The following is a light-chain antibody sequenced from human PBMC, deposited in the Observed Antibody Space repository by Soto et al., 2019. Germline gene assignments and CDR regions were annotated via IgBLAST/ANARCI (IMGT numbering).Light chain of an antibody. V-gene: IGLV2-14*01. CDR2: EVS. CDR3: ASFSNSTFV. Sequence: QSVLTQPASMSGSPGQSITISCTGSSSDVGSYKYVSWYQQHPGKAPKLIIYEVSNRPSGVSIRFSGSKSANTASLTLSGLQADDEAEYYCASFSNSTFVFGSGTRSPS. CDR1: SSDVGSYKY. J-gene: IGLJ1*01.